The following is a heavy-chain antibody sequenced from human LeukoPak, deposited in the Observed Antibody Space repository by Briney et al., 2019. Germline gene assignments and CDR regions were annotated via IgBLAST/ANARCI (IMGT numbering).Heavy chain of an antibody. CDR1: GGSFSGYY. CDR2: INHSGST. V-gene: IGHV4-34*01. D-gene: IGHD2-2*01. CDR3: ARVHCSSTSCYRPRGYFDY. J-gene: IGHJ4*02. Sequence: SETLSLTCAVYGGSFSGYYWSWIRQPPGKGLEWIGEINHSGSTNYNPSLKSRVTISVDTSKNQFSLKLSSVTAADTAVYYRARVHCSSTSCYRPRGYFDYWGQGTLVTVSS.